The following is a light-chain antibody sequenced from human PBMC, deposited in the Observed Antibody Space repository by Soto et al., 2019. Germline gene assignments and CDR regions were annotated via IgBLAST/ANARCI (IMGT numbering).Light chain of an antibody. J-gene: IGKJ1*01. CDR2: GAS. Sequence: EMVLTQSSGSLSLSPGERATLSCRASQSVSSSYLAWYQQKPGQAPRLLIYGASSRATGIPDRFSGSGSGTDFTLTISRLEPEDFAVYYCQQYGSSPGTFGQGTKVDIK. CDR3: QQYGSSPGT. CDR1: QSVSSSY. V-gene: IGKV3-20*01.